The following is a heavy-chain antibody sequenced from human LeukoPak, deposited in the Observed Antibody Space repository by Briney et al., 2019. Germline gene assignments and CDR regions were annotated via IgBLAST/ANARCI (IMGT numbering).Heavy chain of an antibody. CDR3: ARAPFYFDSSNYPYFGY. CDR2: IYTSGNT. CDR1: GYSFNMYW. D-gene: IGHD3-22*01. J-gene: IGHJ4*02. V-gene: IGHV3-53*01. Sequence: GESLKISCKGSGYSFNMYWIGWVRQMPGKGLEWVSVIYTSGNTYYADSVKGRFTISRDNSKNTLYLQMNSLRAEDTAVYYCARAPFYFDSSNYPYFGYWGQGTLVTVSS.